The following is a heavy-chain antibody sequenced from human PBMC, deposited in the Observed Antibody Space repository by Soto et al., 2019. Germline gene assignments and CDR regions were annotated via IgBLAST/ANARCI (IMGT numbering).Heavy chain of an antibody. CDR2: ISSSSSYI. D-gene: IGHD2-15*01. Sequence: EVQLVESRGGLVKPGGSLRLSCAASGFTFSSYSMNWVRQAPGKGLEWVSSISSSSSYIYYADSVKGRFTISRDNAKNSLYLQMNSLRAEDTAVYYCARADTLDIVVVVAATMAFDYWGQGTLVTVSS. V-gene: IGHV3-21*01. J-gene: IGHJ4*02. CDR1: GFTFSSYS. CDR3: ARADTLDIVVVVAATMAFDY.